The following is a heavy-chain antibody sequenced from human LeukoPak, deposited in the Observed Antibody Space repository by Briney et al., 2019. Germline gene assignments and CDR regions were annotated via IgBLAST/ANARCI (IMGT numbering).Heavy chain of an antibody. V-gene: IGHV4-59*01. D-gene: IGHD5-24*01. Sequence: SETLSLTCTVSGGSISSYYWSWIRQPPGKGLEWIEYIYYSGSTNYNPSLKSRVTISVDTSKNQFSLKLSSVTAADTAVYYCAREIGDRDGYSFDYWGQGTLVTVSS. CDR2: IYYSGST. CDR1: GGSISSYY. CDR3: AREIGDRDGYSFDY. J-gene: IGHJ4*02.